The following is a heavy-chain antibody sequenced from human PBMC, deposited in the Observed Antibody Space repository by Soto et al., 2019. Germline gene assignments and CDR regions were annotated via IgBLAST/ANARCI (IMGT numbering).Heavy chain of an antibody. CDR2: IYSGGST. CDR1: GFTVSTKY. CDR3: ARDPWAADY. Sequence: EVQLVESGGGLVQPGGSLRLSCAASGFTVSTKYMSWVRQAPGKWLEWVSVIYSGGSTFYADSVTGRFTTSRDNSKNTVNLQMNSLRDEDTAVYYCARDPWAADYSGQGTLVTVSS. D-gene: IGHD3-16*01. J-gene: IGHJ4*02. V-gene: IGHV3-66*01.